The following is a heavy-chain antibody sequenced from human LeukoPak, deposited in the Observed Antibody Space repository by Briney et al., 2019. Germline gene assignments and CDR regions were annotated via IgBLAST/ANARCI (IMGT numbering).Heavy chain of an antibody. Sequence: AGGSLRLSCAASGFTFSSYGMHWVRQAPGKGLEWVSVIRYDGSSKYYADSVKGRFTISRDNSKNTLYLQMNSLRAEDTAVYYSAREWLGNYYYYGIDICGERATGTVSS. D-gene: IGHD6-19*01. CDR3: AREWLGNYYYYGIDI. J-gene: IGHJ6*02. V-gene: IGHV3-33*01. CDR1: GFTFSSYG. CDR2: IRYDGSSK.